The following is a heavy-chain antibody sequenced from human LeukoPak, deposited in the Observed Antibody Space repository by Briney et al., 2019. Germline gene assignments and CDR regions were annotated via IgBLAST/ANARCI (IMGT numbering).Heavy chain of an antibody. Sequence: GGSLRLSCAASGFTFSSYEMNWVRQAPGKGLEWVSYICSSGSTIYYADTVKGRSTISRDNDKNSLYLQMNSLRAEDTAVYYCAKDRRDTAMVAEYFQHWGQGTLVTVSS. CDR2: ICSSGSTI. CDR3: AKDRRDTAMVAEYFQH. CDR1: GFTFSSYE. D-gene: IGHD5-18*01. V-gene: IGHV3-48*03. J-gene: IGHJ1*01.